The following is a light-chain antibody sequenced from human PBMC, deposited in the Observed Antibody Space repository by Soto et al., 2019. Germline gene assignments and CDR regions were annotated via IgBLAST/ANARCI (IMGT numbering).Light chain of an antibody. Sequence: DIQLTQSPSFLSASVGDRVTITCRASQGITNYLAWYQQKPGKAPNLLIYAASTVQGGVPSRFSGSGYGTDFTLTISSLQPEDCATYYCQPLNSNPLTFGGGTKVEIK. CDR3: QPLNSNPLT. CDR1: QGITNY. CDR2: AAS. V-gene: IGKV1-9*01. J-gene: IGKJ4*01.